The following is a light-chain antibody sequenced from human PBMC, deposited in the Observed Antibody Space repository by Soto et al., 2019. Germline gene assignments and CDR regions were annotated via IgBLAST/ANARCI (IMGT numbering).Light chain of an antibody. CDR2: ENN. CDR1: SGSIANNY. V-gene: IGLV6-57*04. J-gene: IGLJ2*01. CDR3: QSYDSDFVV. Sequence: NFMLTQPHSVSESPGKTLSISCTRSSGSIANNYVQWYQQRPGSAPTTVIYENNQRLSGVPDRFSGSTDGSSNSASLTISGLQTEDKADYYCQSYDSDFVVFGGGTKLTV.